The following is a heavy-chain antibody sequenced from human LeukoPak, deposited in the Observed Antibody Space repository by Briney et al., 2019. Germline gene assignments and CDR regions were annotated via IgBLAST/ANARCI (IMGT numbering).Heavy chain of an antibody. CDR3: ARDGYDADGYLDY. V-gene: IGHV1-3*01. CDR2: INPANGNT. J-gene: IGHJ4*02. CDR1: GYPFRSYV. Sequence: ASVKVSCKASGYPFRSYVIHWLRQAPGQSLEWVGWINPANGNTKYSRNFQGRVTITRDTSASVVYMELSSLRYEDTAVYYCARDGYDADGYLDYWGQGALVPVSS. D-gene: IGHD5-12*01.